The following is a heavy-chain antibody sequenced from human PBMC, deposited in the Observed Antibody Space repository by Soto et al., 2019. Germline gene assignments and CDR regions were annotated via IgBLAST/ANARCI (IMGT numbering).Heavy chain of an antibody. D-gene: IGHD3-22*01. Sequence: QVQLVQSGAEVKKPGASVKVSRKASGYTFTGYYMHWVRQAPGQGLEWMGWINPNSGGTGYAQKFQGRVTMTRDTSISTAYMELSRLRSDDTAVYYCARVHTYYDSSGSFDYWGQGTLVTVSS. CDR2: INPNSGGT. CDR1: GYTFTGYY. J-gene: IGHJ4*02. V-gene: IGHV1-2*02. CDR3: ARVHTYYDSSGSFDY.